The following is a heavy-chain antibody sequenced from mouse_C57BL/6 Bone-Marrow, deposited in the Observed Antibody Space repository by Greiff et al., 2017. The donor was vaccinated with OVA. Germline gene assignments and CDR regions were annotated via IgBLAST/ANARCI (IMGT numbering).Heavy chain of an antibody. D-gene: IGHD2-5*01. CDR1: GFTFSSYA. J-gene: IGHJ2*01. CDR3: ARETGYSNYFDY. V-gene: IGHV5-4*01. CDR2: ISDGGSYT. Sequence: DVKLVESGGGLVKPGGSLKLSCAASGFTFSSYAMSWVRQTPEKRLEWVATISDGGSYTYYPDNVKGRFTISRDNAKNNLYLQMSHLKSEDTAMYYCARETGYSNYFDYWGQGTTLTVSS.